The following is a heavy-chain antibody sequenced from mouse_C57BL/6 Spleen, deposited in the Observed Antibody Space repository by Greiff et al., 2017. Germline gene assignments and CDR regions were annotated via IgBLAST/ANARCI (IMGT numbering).Heavy chain of an antibody. CDR1: GYSITSGYY. CDR3: AREGIYYGFYYLDY. D-gene: IGHD2-2*01. V-gene: IGHV3-6*01. J-gene: IGHJ2*01. CDR2: ISYDGSN. Sequence: EVKVEESGPGLVKPSQSLSLTCSVTGYSITSGYYWNWIRQFPGNKLEWMGYISYDGSNNYNPSLKNRISITRDTSKNQFFLKLNSVTTEDTATYYCAREGIYYGFYYLDYWGQGTTLTVSS.